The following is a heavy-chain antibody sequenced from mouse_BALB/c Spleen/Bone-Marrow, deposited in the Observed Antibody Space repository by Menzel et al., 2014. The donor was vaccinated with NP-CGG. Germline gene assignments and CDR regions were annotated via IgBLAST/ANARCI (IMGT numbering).Heavy chain of an antibody. Sequence: LQQSGSELVRPGASVKLSCKASGYTFTSYWMHWVRQRPGQGLEWIGNIYPGNGSNNYDEKFKSKATLTVDTSSSTAYMQLSSLTSEDSAVYYCTRGDLRYAMDYWGQGTSVTVSS. CDR3: TRGDLRYAMDY. D-gene: IGHD6-1*01. CDR1: GYTFTSYW. V-gene: IGHV1S22*01. CDR2: IYPGNGSN. J-gene: IGHJ4*01.